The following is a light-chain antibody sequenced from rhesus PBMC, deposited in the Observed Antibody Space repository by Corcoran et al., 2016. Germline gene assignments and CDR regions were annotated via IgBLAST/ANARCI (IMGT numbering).Light chain of an antibody. CDR1: QSISSW. J-gene: IGKJ1*01. CDR2: KEA. Sequence: DIQMIQSPSSLSASVGDTVTITCRASQSISSWLAWYQQKSGKAPKVLIYKEASLQSGVPSRFSGGGSGTAFTLTISSLPSEDVASYYCQQYSSSPPTFGQGTKVE. CDR3: QQYSSSPPT. V-gene: IGKV1-22*01.